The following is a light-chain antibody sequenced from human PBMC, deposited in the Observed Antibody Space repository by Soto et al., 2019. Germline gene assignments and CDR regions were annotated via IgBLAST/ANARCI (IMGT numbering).Light chain of an antibody. CDR1: SSDVGSYNF. CDR3: CSYAGSSTWV. CDR2: XXX. V-gene: IGLV2-23*01. J-gene: IGLJ1*01. Sequence: QSALTQPASVSGSPGQSITISCTGTSSDVGSYNFVSWYQQHPGKAPKRMIXXXXKXXXXXXXXXXXSKSGNTASLTISGXXAEDEADYYCCSYAGSSTWVFGTGTKVTVL.